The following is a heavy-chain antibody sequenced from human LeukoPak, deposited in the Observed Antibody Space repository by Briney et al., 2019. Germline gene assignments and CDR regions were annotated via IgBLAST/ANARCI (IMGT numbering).Heavy chain of an antibody. CDR3: ARDWSGWYFDY. J-gene: IGHJ4*02. D-gene: IGHD3-3*01. V-gene: IGHV3-7*01. CDR1: GFTFSSYW. CDR2: IKQDGSEK. Sequence: EGSLRLSCAASGFTFSSYWMSWVRQAPGKGLEWVANIKQDGSEKYYVDSVKGRFTISRDNAKNSLYLQMNSLRAEDTAVYYCARDWSGWYFDYWGQGTLVTVSS.